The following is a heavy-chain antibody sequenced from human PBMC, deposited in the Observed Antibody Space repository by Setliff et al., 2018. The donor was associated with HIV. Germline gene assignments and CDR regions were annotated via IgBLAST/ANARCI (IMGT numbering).Heavy chain of an antibody. D-gene: IGHD2-2*01. CDR1: GGSISSSNW. CDR3: ARRYCSSTSCYYYYYYYRDV. CDR2: IYHSGST. V-gene: IGHV4-4*02. Sequence: PSETLSLTCAVSGGSISSSNWWSWVRQPPGKGLEWIGEIYHSGSTNYNPSLKSRVTISVDKSKNQFSLKLSSVTAADTAVYYCARRYCSSTSCYYYYYYYRDVWGKGTTVTVS. J-gene: IGHJ6*03.